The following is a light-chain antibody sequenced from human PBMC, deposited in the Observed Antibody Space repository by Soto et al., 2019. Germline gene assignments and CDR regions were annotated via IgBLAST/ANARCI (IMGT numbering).Light chain of an antibody. J-gene: IGKJ5*01. CDR2: GAS. Sequence: EIVMTQSPATLSVSPGERATLSCRASQSVSSNLAWYQQKPGQAPRLLIYGASTRATGIPARFSGSGSGTEVTLTISGLQSEDFAVYYCQQYNNWPITFGQGTRLEIK. CDR1: QSVSSN. CDR3: QQYNNWPIT. V-gene: IGKV3-15*01.